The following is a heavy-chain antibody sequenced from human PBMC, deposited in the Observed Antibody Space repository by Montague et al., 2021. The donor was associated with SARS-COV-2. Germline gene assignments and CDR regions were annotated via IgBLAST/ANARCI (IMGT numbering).Heavy chain of an antibody. CDR2: IYYSGST. V-gene: IGHV4-4*02. CDR1: GASISSNNW. Sequence: SETLSLTCAVSGASISSNNWWSWVRRPPGKGLEWIGSIYYSGSTYYNPSLKGRVTISVDTSKNQFSLKLSSVTAADTAVYYCARDRFHRKNYGGNLYYYYYGMDVWGQGTTVTVS. CDR3: ARDRFHRKNYGGNLYYYYYGMDV. D-gene: IGHD4-23*01. J-gene: IGHJ6*02.